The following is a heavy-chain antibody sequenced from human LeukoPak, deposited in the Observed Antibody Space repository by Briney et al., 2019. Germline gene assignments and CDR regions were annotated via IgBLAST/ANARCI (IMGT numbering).Heavy chain of an antibody. CDR1: EFTFSRYT. CDR3: ARGGGNFDY. J-gene: IGHJ4*02. V-gene: IGHV3-21*01. CDR2: ISSTSTYI. D-gene: IGHD2-15*01. Sequence: PGGSLRLSCAASEFTFSRYTINWVRQAPGKGLEWVSSISSTSTYISYADSVKGRFTTSRDNAKNSLYLQMNSLRAEDTAVYYRARGGGNFDYWGQGTLVTVSS.